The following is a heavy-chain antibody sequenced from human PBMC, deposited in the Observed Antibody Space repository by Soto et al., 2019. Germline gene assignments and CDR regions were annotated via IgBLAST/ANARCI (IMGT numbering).Heavy chain of an antibody. CDR3: ARGSGIVALPGELEDVNYDF. Sequence: QVQLQQWGAGLVKPSETLSLSCAVYGQSFSGHSWAWIRQPPGKGLEWIGEISESGSTYYNPSLKSRVNISTGPSQNQFSLKLSSVTAADTAAYFCARGSGIVALPGELEDVNYDFWGQGTLVNVSS. D-gene: IGHD1-1*01. CDR2: ISESGST. CDR1: GQSFSGHS. V-gene: IGHV4-34*01. J-gene: IGHJ4*02.